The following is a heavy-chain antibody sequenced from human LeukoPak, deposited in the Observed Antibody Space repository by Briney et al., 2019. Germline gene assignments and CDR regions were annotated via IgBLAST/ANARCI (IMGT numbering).Heavy chain of an antibody. CDR2: IYYSGNT. V-gene: IGHV4-59*01. D-gene: IGHD5-24*01. CDR1: GGSINSYY. Sequence: SETLSLTCTVSGGSINSYYWTWIRQPPGKGLEWIGYIYYSGNTKYNPSLKSRVTISVDTSKNQFSLKLNSVTPADTAMYYCARESRDVETEGFDYWGQGTLVTVSS. J-gene: IGHJ4*02. CDR3: ARESRDVETEGFDY.